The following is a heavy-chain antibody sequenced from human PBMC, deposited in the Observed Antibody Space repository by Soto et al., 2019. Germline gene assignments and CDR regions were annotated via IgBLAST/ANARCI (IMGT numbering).Heavy chain of an antibody. J-gene: IGHJ6*02. CDR1: GFTFTSSA. Sequence: GASVKVSCKASGFTFTSSAVQWVRQARGQRLEWIGWIVVGSGNTNYAQKFQERVTITRDMSTSTAYMELSSLRSEDTAVYYCAAPDIVATTPYYYYYGMDVWGQGTTVTVSS. CDR3: AAPDIVATTPYYYYYGMDV. CDR2: IVVGSGNT. V-gene: IGHV1-58*01. D-gene: IGHD5-12*01.